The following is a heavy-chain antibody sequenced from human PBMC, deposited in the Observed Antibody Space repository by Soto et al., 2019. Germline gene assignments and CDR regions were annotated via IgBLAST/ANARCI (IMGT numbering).Heavy chain of an antibody. CDR1: GGSISSRSYY. CDR2: IYYSGST. Sequence: TLSLTCTVSGGSISSRSYYWGWIRQPPGKGLEWIGSIYYSGSTYYNPSLKSRVTISVDTSKNQFSLKLSSVTAADTAVYDCARLTWYSGTSANWGQGTLVTVSS. J-gene: IGHJ4*02. V-gene: IGHV4-39*01. CDR3: ARLTWYSGTSAN. D-gene: IGHD3-10*01.